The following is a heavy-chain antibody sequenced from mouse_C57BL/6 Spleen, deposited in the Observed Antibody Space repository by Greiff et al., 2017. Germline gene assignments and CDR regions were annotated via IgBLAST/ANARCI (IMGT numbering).Heavy chain of an antibody. Sequence: EVQRVESGGDLVKPGGSLKLSCAASGFTFSSYGMSWVRQTPDKRLEWVATISSGGSYTYYPDSVKGRFTISRDNAKNTLYLQMSSLKSEDTAMYYCASHSCYYDYDQAWFAYWGQGTLVTVSA. CDR2: ISSGGSYT. J-gene: IGHJ3*01. CDR3: ASHSCYYDYDQAWFAY. V-gene: IGHV5-6*01. D-gene: IGHD2-4*01. CDR1: GFTFSSYG.